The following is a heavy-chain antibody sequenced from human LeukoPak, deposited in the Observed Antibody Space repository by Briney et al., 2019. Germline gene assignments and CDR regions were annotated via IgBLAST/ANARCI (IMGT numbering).Heavy chain of an antibody. J-gene: IGHJ4*02. D-gene: IGHD3-10*01. CDR2: IYHDGST. V-gene: IGHV4-38-2*02. Sequence: SETLSLTCSVSGYSISSGSYWDWIRQPPGKGLEWIGSIYHDGSTYYNPSLKSRVTISVDTSKNQFSLKLTSVTAADTAVYYCARRYYYGSGSYYNYWGQGTLVTVSS. CDR1: GYSISSGSY. CDR3: ARRYYYGSGSYYNY.